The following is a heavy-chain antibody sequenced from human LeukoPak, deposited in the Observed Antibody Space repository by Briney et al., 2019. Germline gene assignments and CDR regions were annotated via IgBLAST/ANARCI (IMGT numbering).Heavy chain of an antibody. CDR1: SGSISSYY. V-gene: IGHV4-59*01. CDR3: ARVQYQLLNAGHWFDP. D-gene: IGHD2-2*01. CDR2: IYNSGNT. Sequence: PSETLSLTCTVSSGSISSYYWNWIRQPPGKGLEWIGYIYNSGNTNYNPSLKSRVTISLDTSKNQFSLKLNSVTAADTAVYYCARVQYQLLNAGHWFDPWGQGTLVTVSS. J-gene: IGHJ5*02.